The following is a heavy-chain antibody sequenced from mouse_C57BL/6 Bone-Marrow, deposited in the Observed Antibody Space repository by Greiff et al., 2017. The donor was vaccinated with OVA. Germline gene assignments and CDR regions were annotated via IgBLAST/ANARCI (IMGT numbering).Heavy chain of an antibody. CDR2: ISNGGGST. Sequence: VQLKESGGGLVQPGGSLKLSCAASGFTFSDYYMYWVRQTPEKRLEWVAYISNGGGSTYYPDTVKGRFTISRDNAKNTLYLQMSRLKSEDTAMYYCAMGGYSYYAMDYWGQGTSVTVSS. CDR1: GFTFSDYY. J-gene: IGHJ4*01. CDR3: AMGGYSYYAMDY. V-gene: IGHV5-12*01. D-gene: IGHD2-3*01.